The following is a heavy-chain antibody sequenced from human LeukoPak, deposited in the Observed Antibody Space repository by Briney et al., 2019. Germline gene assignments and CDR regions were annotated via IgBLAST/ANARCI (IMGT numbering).Heavy chain of an antibody. V-gene: IGHV3-48*03. J-gene: IGHJ3*02. CDR1: GFTFSSYE. Sequence: PGGSLRLSCAASGFTFSSYEMNWVRQAPGKGLEWVSYISNSGSTIYYADSVKGRFTISRDNAKNSLYLQMNSLRAEDTAVYYCARNQGYCSSTSCNDAFDIWGQGTMVTVSS. CDR3: ARNQGYCSSTSCNDAFDI. D-gene: IGHD2-2*01. CDR2: ISNSGSTI.